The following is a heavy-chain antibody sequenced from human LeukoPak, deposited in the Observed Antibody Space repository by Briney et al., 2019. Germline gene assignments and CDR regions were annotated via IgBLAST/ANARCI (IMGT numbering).Heavy chain of an antibody. V-gene: IGHV4-30-4*01. D-gene: IGHD5-18*01. CDR2: IYYSEST. CDR1: GGSIGSGDYY. CDR3: ARDAGYTYGPFDY. J-gene: IGHJ4*02. Sequence: SETLSLTCTVSGGSIGSGDYYWSWIRQPPGKGLEWIGYIYYSESTSYNPSLKSRVTISVDTSKNQFSLKLSSVTAADTAVYYCARDAGYTYGPFDYWGQGTLVTVSS.